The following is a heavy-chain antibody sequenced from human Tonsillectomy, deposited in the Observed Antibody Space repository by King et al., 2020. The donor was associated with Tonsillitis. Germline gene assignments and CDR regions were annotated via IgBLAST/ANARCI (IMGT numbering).Heavy chain of an antibody. J-gene: IGHJ4*02. Sequence: QLVQSGAEVKKPGESLKISCQGSGFTFTNNWIGWVRQMPGKGLEWVGIIYPGDSDTRYSPSFQGQVTIPVDRSIGAAYLQWSTWKASDTDIYYCAKVGGTGWAPPSYFDYWGPGTLVTVSS. V-gene: IGHV5-51*01. CDR3: AKVGGTGWAPPSYFDY. CDR1: GFTFTNNW. D-gene: IGHD3/OR15-3a*01. CDR2: IYPGDSDT.